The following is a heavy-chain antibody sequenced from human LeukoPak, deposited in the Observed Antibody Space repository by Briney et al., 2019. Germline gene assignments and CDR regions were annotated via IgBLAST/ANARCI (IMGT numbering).Heavy chain of an antibody. CDR1: GYTFTGYY. CDR2: INPNSGGT. CDR3: ARDSFSGTRHDY. D-gene: IGHD1-7*01. J-gene: IGHJ4*02. Sequence: ASVKVSCKAPGYTFTGYYMHWVRQAPGQGLEWMGWINPNSGGTNYAQKFQGRVTMTRDTSISTAYMELSRLRSDDTAVYYCARDSFSGTRHDYWGQGTLVTVSS. V-gene: IGHV1-2*02.